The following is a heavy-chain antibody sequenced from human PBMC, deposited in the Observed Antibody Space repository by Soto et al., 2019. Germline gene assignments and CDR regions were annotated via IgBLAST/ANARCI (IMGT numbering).Heavy chain of an antibody. CDR2: FDPEDGET. CDR3: ATKAQLSGQTYYYGMDV. CDR1: GYTLTELS. Sequence: ASVKVSCKVSGYTLTELSMHWVRQAPGKGLEWMGGFDPEDGETIYAQKFQGRVTMTEDTSTDTAYMELSSLRSGDTAVYYCATKAQLSGQTYYYGMDVWGQGTTVTVS. V-gene: IGHV1-24*01. D-gene: IGHD3-3*01. J-gene: IGHJ6*02.